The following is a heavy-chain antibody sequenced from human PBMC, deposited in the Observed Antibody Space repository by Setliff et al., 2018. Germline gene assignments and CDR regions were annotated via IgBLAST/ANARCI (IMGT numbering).Heavy chain of an antibody. Sequence: LETLSLTCAVSGYSISSGYYWGWIRQPPGKGLEWIGSINHSGSTNYNPSLKSRVTISVDTSKNQFSLKLSSVTAADTALYYCTVYNTGSSKDHYWGQGTPVTVSS. CDR2: INHSGST. J-gene: IGHJ4*02. V-gene: IGHV4-38-2*01. CDR3: TVYNTGSSKDHY. CDR1: GYSISSGYY. D-gene: IGHD2-8*02.